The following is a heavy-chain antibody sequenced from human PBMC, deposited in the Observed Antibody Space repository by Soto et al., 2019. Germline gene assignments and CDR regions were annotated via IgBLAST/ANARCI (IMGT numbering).Heavy chain of an antibody. CDR2: IIPIFGTA. J-gene: IGHJ4*02. V-gene: IGHV1-69*12. Sequence: QVQLVQSGAEVKKPGSSVKVSCKASGGTFSSYAISWVRQAPGQGLEWMGGIIPIFGTANYAQKFQGRVTITAAESTSTAYMELSSLRSEDTAVYYCARVWTTYYYDSSGYYSDYWGQGTLVTVSS. D-gene: IGHD3-22*01. CDR3: ARVWTTYYYDSSGYYSDY. CDR1: GGTFSSYA.